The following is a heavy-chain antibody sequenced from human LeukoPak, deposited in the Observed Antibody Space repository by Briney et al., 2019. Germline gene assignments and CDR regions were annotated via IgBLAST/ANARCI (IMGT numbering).Heavy chain of an antibody. CDR2: ISYDGSNK. D-gene: IGHD3-22*01. CDR1: GFTFSSYG. Sequence: GGSLRLSCAASGFTFSSYGMHWVRQAPGKGLEWVAVISYDGSNKYYADSVKGRFTISRDNSKNTLYLQMNSLRAEDTAVYYCAKDQRPYYYDSSGYPTGFDYWGQGTLVTVSS. J-gene: IGHJ4*02. V-gene: IGHV3-30*18. CDR3: AKDQRPYYYDSSGYPTGFDY.